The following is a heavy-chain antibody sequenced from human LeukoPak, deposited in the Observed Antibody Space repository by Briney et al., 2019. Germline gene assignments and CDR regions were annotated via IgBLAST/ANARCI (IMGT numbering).Heavy chain of an antibody. CDR2: IYYSGRT. V-gene: IGHV4-39*07. J-gene: IGHJ6*03. D-gene: IGHD5-12*01. CDR3: ARTTEGYAGGPGYSYYYYMDV. CDR1: GGSISSSNYY. Sequence: PSETLSLTCTVSGGSISSSNYYWGWIRQPPGKGLECIGSIYYSGRTYYKSSLKSRVTISVDTSNNQFSLKLNSVTAADTAVYYCARTTEGYAGGPGYSYYYYMDVWGKGTTVTISS.